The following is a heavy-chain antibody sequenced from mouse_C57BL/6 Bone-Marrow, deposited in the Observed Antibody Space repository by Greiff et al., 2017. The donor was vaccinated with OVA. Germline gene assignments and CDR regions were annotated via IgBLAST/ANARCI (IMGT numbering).Heavy chain of an antibody. V-gene: IGHV1-18*01. J-gene: IGHJ4*01. CDR3: ARRNYYYDENYSMDF. D-gene: IGHD2-4*01. CDR2: INPNNGGT. CDR1: GYTFTDYN. Sequence: VQLQQSGPELVKPGASVKIPCKASGYTFTDYNMDWVKQSHGKSLEWIGDINPNNGGTIYNQKFKGKATLTVDKSSSPAYMQLSSLTTEDTAVYYCARRNYYYDENYSMDFGGQGTGATV.